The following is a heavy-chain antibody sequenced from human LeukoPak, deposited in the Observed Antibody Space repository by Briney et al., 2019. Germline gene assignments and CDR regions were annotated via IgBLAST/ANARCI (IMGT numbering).Heavy chain of an antibody. CDR2: ISSSSSYI. J-gene: IGHJ3*02. D-gene: IGHD1-26*01. Sequence: GGSLRLSCAASGFTFSSYSMNWVCQAPGKGLEWVSSISSSSSYIYYADSVKGRFTISRDNAKNSLYLQMNSLRAEDTAVYYCARDRPPGGSYYGGDAFDIWGQGTMVTVSS. CDR3: ARDRPPGGSYYGGDAFDI. V-gene: IGHV3-21*01. CDR1: GFTFSSYS.